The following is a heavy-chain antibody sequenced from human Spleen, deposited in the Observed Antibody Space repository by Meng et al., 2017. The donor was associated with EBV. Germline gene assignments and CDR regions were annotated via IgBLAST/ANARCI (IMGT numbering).Heavy chain of an antibody. CDR2: VNHNGNT. J-gene: IGHJ4*02. D-gene: IGHD3-22*01. Sequence: QVQLQQWGAGSLKPSETLSLTCAVYGGSFSGWYWTWIRQPPGKGLEWIGEVNHNGNTNYNPSLKSRVTISVDTSENQFSLKLSSVTAADTAVYYCARGSYYYDGDALGAYWGQGTLVTVSS. CDR1: GGSFSGWY. CDR3: ARGSYYYDGDALGAY. V-gene: IGHV4-34*01.